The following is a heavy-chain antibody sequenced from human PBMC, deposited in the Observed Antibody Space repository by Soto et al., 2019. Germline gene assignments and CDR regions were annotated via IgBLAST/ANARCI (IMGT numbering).Heavy chain of an antibody. Sequence: QVQLVQSGAEVKKPGSSVKVSCKASGGTFSSYISWVRQAPGQGLEWMGRIIPILGIANYAQKFQGKVTITTDKSTSTAYMELSSLRSEDTAVYYCANLATADTLDYWGQGTLVTVSS. V-gene: IGHV1-69*02. CDR3: ANLATADTLDY. J-gene: IGHJ4*02. CDR1: GGTFSSY. D-gene: IGHD6-13*01. CDR2: IIPILGIA.